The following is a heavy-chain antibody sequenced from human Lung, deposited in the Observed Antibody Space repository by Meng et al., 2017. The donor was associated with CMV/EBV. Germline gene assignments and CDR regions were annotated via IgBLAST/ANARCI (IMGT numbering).Heavy chain of an antibody. CDR1: GDSITNHNW. V-gene: IGHV4-4*02. Sequence: GQLRESAPALLKPSGTLSLPCAVSGDSITNHNWWAWVRQPPGKGLEWIGEIPHRGSSAYNPSLKSRVSMSIDKSKNQFSLKLTSVTAADTAVYHCLRRSGGSVWGQGTLVTVSS. D-gene: IGHD3-10*01. J-gene: IGHJ1*01. CDR2: IPHRGSS. CDR3: LRRSGGSV.